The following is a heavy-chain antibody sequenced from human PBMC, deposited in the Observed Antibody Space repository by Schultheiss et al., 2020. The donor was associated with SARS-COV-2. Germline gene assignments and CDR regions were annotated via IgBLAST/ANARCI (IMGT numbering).Heavy chain of an antibody. J-gene: IGHJ6*02. V-gene: IGHV3-9*02. Sequence: GGSLRLSCAASGFTSDDYAMHWVRQAPGKGLEWVSGISWNSGSIGYADSVKGRFTISRDNSKNTVYLQMNSLAAEDTAVYYCARVGATNLPHYYGMDVWGQGTTVTVSS. CDR2: ISWNSGSI. CDR1: GFTSDDYA. D-gene: IGHD1-26*01. CDR3: ARVGATNLPHYYGMDV.